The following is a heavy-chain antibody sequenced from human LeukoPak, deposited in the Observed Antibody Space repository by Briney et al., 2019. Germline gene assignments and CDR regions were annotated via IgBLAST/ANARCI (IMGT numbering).Heavy chain of an antibody. CDR1: GYTFTSYD. Sequence: GASVKVSCKASGYTFTSYDINWVRQATGQGLEWMGWMNPNSGNTGYAQKFQGRVTMTTDTSTSTAYMELRSLRSDDTAVYYCARGDPNTREDIVVVPAAMGSWFDPWGQGTLVTVSS. D-gene: IGHD2-2*01. V-gene: IGHV1-8*01. CDR2: MNPNSGNT. J-gene: IGHJ5*02. CDR3: ARGDPNTREDIVVVPAAMGSWFDP.